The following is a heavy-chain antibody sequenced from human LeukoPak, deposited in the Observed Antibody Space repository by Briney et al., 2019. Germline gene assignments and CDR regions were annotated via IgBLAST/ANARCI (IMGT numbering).Heavy chain of an antibody. D-gene: IGHD1-26*01. J-gene: IGHJ5*02. V-gene: IGHV3-33*01. CDR2: IWYDGSNK. Sequence: GGSLRLSCAASGFTFSSYGMHWVRQAPGKGLEWVAVIWYDGSNKYYADSVKGRFTISRDNSKNTLYLQMNSLRADDTAVYYCARGKSSGSSSDWFDPWGQGTLVTVSS. CDR1: GFTFSSYG. CDR3: ARGKSSGSSSDWFDP.